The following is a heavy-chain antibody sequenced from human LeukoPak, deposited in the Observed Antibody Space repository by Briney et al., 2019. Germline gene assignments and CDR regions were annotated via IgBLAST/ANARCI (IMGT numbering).Heavy chain of an antibody. D-gene: IGHD2-2*02. V-gene: IGHV3-30*02. J-gene: IGHJ4*02. Sequence: GGSLRLSCAASGFTFSSDGMHWVRQVPGKGLEWVAFIRYDGSSKHYADSVKGRFTISRDNSKKMLFLQMNSLRPEDTAVYHCAKLRYCSSTSCYKYYFDYWGQGTLVTVSS. CDR1: GFTFSSDG. CDR3: AKLRYCSSTSCYKYYFDY. CDR2: IRYDGSSK.